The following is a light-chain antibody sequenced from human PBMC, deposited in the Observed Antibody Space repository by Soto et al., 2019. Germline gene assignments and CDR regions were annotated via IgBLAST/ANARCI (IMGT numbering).Light chain of an antibody. CDR3: QQSYSTPYT. CDR1: QSISDY. Sequence: DLQMTQSPSSLSASVGDRVTITCRASQSISDYLNWYQQKSGEAPKLLIYAASSLQSGVPSRFGGSGFGTDFTLTISSLQPEDSATYYCQQSYSTPYTFGQGTKLAIK. V-gene: IGKV1-39*01. J-gene: IGKJ2*01. CDR2: AAS.